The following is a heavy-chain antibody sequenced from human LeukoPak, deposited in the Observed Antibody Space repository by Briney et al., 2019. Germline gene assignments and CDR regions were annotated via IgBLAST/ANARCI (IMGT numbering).Heavy chain of an antibody. CDR2: IYYSGST. J-gene: IGHJ5*02. Sequence: PSETLSLTCTVSGGSISSSSYYWGWIRQPPGKGLEWIGSIYYSGSTYYNPSLKSRVTISVDTSKNQFSLKLSSVTAADTAVYYCAAGIVGATTWWFDPWGQGTLVTVSS. V-gene: IGHV4-39*07. CDR1: GGSISSSSYY. CDR3: AAGIVGATTWWFDP. D-gene: IGHD1-26*01.